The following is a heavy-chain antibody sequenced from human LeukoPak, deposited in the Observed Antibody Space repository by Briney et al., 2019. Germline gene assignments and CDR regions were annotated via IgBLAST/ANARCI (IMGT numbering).Heavy chain of an antibody. CDR1: GGTFSSYA. J-gene: IGHJ4*02. CDR2: IIPIFGTA. D-gene: IGHD3-3*01. CDR3: ARVGVTIFGVVLMTFDY. Sequence: SVKVSCKASGGTFSSYAISWVRQAPGQGLEWMGGIIPIFGTANYAQKFQGRVTITADESTSTAYMELSSLRSEDTAVYYCARVGVTIFGVVLMTFDYWGQGTLVTVSS. V-gene: IGHV1-69*13.